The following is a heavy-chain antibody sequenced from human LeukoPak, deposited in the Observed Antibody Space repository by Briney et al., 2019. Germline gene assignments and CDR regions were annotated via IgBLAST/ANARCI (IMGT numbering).Heavy chain of an antibody. CDR2: ISSSSSTI. J-gene: IGHJ3*02. D-gene: IGHD3-3*01. V-gene: IGHV3-48*04. Sequence: GGSLRLSCAASGFTFSSYSVNWVRQAPGKGLEWVSYISSSSSTIYYADSVKGRFTVSRDNAKNSLYLQMNSLRAEDTALYYCARVYLIGYYDFCRGAFDIWGQGTMVTVSS. CDR3: ARVYLIGYYDFCRGAFDI. CDR1: GFTFSSYS.